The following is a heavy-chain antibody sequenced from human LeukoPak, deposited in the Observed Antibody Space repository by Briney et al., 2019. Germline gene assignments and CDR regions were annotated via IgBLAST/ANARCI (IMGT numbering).Heavy chain of an antibody. CDR2: ISNDGGGT. Sequence: PGGSLRLSCAASGFIFNNYGLVWVRQAPGKELEWVSAISNDGGGTQYADFVEGRFTISRDNSKNTLFLQMSSLRAEDTARYYRAKGSSGYFADLWGQGTLVTVSS. CDR3: AKGSSGYFADL. CDR1: GFIFNNYG. D-gene: IGHD3-22*01. J-gene: IGHJ5*02. V-gene: IGHV3-23*01.